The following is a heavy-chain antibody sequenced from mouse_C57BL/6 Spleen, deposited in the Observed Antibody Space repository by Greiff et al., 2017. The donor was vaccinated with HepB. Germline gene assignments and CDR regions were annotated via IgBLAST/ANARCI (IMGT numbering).Heavy chain of an antibody. V-gene: IGHV1-69*01. J-gene: IGHJ2*01. D-gene: IGHD4-1*01. CDR3: ARYTNWDSGVYFDY. Sequence: QVQLQQPGAELVMPGASVKLSCKASGYTFTSYWMHWVKQRPGQGLEWIGEIDPSDSYTNYNQKFKGKSTLTVDKSSSTAYMQLSSLTSEDSAVYYCARYTNWDSGVYFDYWGQGTTLTVSS. CDR2: IDPSDSYT. CDR1: GYTFTSYW.